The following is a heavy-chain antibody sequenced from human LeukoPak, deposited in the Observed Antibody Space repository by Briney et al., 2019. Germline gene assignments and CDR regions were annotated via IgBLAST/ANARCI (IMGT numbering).Heavy chain of an antibody. V-gene: IGHV3-74*01. D-gene: IGHD2-21*02. J-gene: IGHJ4*02. CDR1: GFSFSSYW. CDR3: VRDDSYSLR. Sequence: GGSLRLSCAPSGFSFSSYWMHWVRQVPGKGLVWVSRINTDASSTTYADAVKGRFTISRDNAKNTLYLQMHSLRAEDTAVYYCVRDDSYSLRWGQGTLVTVSS. CDR2: INTDASST.